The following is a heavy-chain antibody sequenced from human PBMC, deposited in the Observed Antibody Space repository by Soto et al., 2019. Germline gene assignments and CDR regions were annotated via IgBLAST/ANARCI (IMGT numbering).Heavy chain of an antibody. J-gene: IGHJ4*02. V-gene: IGHV3-48*03. D-gene: IGHD6-6*01. CDR1: GFTFSSFE. CDR2: ISNSGRII. Sequence: SLSCAASGFTFSSFEMNWVHQAPGQGLEWVSYISNSGRIIYYADSVKGRFTISRDDAKNSLYLQMNSLGAEDTGVYYCGTEGGTSIAAAFDYWGQGTLVTVSS. CDR3: GTEGGTSIAAAFDY.